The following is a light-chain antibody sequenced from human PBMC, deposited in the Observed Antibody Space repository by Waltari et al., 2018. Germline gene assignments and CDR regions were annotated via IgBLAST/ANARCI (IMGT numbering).Light chain of an antibody. Sequence: SYELTQPPSVSVSPGQTASIPCPGDKLGDKYACWYPQKPGQSPVLVLYQDSKRPSGIPERFSGSNSGNTATLTISGTQAMDEADYYCQAWDSSTKVFGTGTKVTVL. CDR2: QDS. CDR3: QAWDSSTKV. V-gene: IGLV3-1*01. J-gene: IGLJ1*01. CDR1: KLGDKY.